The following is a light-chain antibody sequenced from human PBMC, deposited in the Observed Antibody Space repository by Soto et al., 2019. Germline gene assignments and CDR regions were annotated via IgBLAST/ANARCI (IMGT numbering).Light chain of an antibody. Sequence: QSALAQPASVSGSPGQSITISCTGTSSDVGAYRYVSWYQQHPGKAPKLIIYDVSDRSSGISNRFSGSKSDNTASLTISGLQAEDEAEYYCSSYTSSTTYVFGTGTKVTVL. V-gene: IGLV2-14*01. CDR2: DVS. CDR3: SSYTSSTTYV. J-gene: IGLJ1*01. CDR1: SSDVGAYRY.